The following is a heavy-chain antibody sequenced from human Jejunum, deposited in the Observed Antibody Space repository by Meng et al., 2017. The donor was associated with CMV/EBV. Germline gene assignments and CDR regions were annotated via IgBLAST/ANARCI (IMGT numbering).Heavy chain of an antibody. CDR3: VRDRFGVVTPDVFDI. J-gene: IGHJ3*02. Sequence: GFTFNIYSMNWVRQAPGKGLEWVSFISTDSSIITYADSVKGRFTISRDNAKNSLYLQMNSLRAEDTAVYYCVRDRFGVVTPDVFDIWGQGTMVTVSS. CDR1: GFTFNIYS. V-gene: IGHV3-21*05. D-gene: IGHD3-3*01. CDR2: ISTDSSII.